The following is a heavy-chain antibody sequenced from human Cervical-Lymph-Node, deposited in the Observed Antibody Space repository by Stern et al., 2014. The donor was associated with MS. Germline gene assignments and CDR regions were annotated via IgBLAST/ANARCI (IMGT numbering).Heavy chain of an antibody. D-gene: IGHD3-22*01. Sequence: QVQLVQSGAEVKKPGSSVKVSCKASGGTFSSYAISWVRQAPGQGLEWMGGIIPIFGTANYAQKFQGRGTITADESTSTAYMELSSLRSEDTAVYYCARDVYYDSSGYYKKRKNWFDPWGQGTLVTVSS. CDR3: ARDVYYDSSGYYKKRKNWFDP. J-gene: IGHJ5*02. CDR2: IIPIFGTA. V-gene: IGHV1-69*01. CDR1: GGTFSSYA.